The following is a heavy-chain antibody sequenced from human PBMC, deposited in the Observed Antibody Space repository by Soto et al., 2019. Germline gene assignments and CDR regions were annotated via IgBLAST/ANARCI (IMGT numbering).Heavy chain of an antibody. CDR1: GGSISSYY. V-gene: IGHV4-59*01. CDR3: ARYSSNWFQTEGMDV. J-gene: IGHJ6*02. D-gene: IGHD6-13*01. CDR2: IYYSGST. Sequence: PSETLSLTCTVSGGSISSYYWSWIRQPPGKGLEWIGYIYYSGSTNYNPSLKSRVTISVDTSKNQFSLKLSSVTAADTAVYYCARYSSNWFQTEGMDVWGQGTTVTVSS.